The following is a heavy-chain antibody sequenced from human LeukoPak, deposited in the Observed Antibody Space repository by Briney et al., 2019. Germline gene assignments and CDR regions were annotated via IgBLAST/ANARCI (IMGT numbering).Heavy chain of an antibody. CDR3: AKETTMIVGGQYFDY. V-gene: IGHV3-43*01. CDR1: GFTFDDYT. J-gene: IGHJ4*02. D-gene: IGHD3-22*01. CDR2: ITWDGART. Sequence: GGSLRLSCATSGFTFDDYTIHWVRQAPGKGLEWVSLITWDGARTYYADSVKGRFTISRDNSKNSLYLQMHSLRTEDTALYFCAKETTMIVGGQYFDYWGQGTLVTVSS.